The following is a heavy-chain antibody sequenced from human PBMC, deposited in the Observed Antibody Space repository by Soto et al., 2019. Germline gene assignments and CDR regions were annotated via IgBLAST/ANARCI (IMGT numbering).Heavy chain of an antibody. CDR3: ARDKRPYYYDSSGYADYFDY. D-gene: IGHD3-22*01. Sequence: PSETLSLTCTVSGGSISSGGYSWSWIRQPPGKGLEWIGYIYHSGSTYYNPSLKSRVTISVDRSKNQFSLKLSSVTAADTAVYYCARDKRPYYYDSSGYADYFDYWGQGTLVTVSS. V-gene: IGHV4-30-2*01. J-gene: IGHJ4*02. CDR1: GGSISSGGYS. CDR2: IYHSGST.